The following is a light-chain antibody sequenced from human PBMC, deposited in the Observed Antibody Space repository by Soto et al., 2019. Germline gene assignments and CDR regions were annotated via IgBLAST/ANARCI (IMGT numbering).Light chain of an antibody. CDR2: EGT. J-gene: IGLJ1*01. CDR3: CAYVGARSYV. V-gene: IGLV2-23*01. Sequence: QSVLTQPASVSGSPGQSITISCTGTNNLVSWYQQHPGTAPKVVLYEGTKRPSGVSNRFSGSNSGSTASLTISGLQAEDEAHYFCCAYVGARSYVFGPGTKVTVL. CDR1: NNL.